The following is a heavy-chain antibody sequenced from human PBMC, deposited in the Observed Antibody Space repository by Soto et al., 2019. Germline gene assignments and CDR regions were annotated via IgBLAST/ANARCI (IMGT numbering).Heavy chain of an antibody. J-gene: IGHJ6*02. CDR2: TYYRSKWYN. CDR3: AREGSYYYGSGSYYNGPQYYGMDV. D-gene: IGHD3-10*01. CDR1: GGSVSINSAA. Sequence: SQTLSLTCAISGGSVSINSAAWNLIRQSPSRGLEWLGRTYYRSKWYNDYAVSVKSRITINPDTSKNQFSLQLNSVTPEDTAVYYCAREGSYYYGSGSYYNGPQYYGMDVWGQGTTVTVSS. V-gene: IGHV6-1*01.